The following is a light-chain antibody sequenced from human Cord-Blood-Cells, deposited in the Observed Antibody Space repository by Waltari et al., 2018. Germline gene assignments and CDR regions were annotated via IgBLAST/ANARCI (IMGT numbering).Light chain of an antibody. J-gene: IGLJ2*01. CDR2: DGS. Sequence: QSALTQPRSVSGSPGQSVTISCTGTSSDVGGYNYVSWYQQHPGKAPKLMIYDGSKRPPGVPDRVSGSKSGNTAALTISALQADDEADYSCCSDAGSHVVFGGGTKLTVL. CDR3: CSDAGSHVV. CDR1: SSDVGGYNY. V-gene: IGLV2-11*01.